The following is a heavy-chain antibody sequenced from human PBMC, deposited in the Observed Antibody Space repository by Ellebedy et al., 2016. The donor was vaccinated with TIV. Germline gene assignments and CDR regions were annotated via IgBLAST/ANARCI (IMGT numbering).Heavy chain of an antibody. Sequence: SETLSLTXAVYGGSFSDYFWSWIRQPPGQGLEWIGEVTHMGTTNYHPSLRSRVTISADTSKKQFSLKLSSVTAADTAVYYCATHGVDSGYDFGYWGQGTPLTVSS. V-gene: IGHV4-34*01. CDR3: ATHGVDSGYDFGY. CDR1: GGSFSDYF. CDR2: VTHMGTT. J-gene: IGHJ4*02. D-gene: IGHD5-12*01.